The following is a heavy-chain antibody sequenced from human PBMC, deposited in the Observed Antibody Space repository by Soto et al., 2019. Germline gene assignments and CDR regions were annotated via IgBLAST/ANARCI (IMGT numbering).Heavy chain of an antibody. CDR2: IGFGSGNT. Sequence: QMQLVQSGPEVKKPGTSVKVSCKASGFTFTSSAMQWVRQARGQRPEWIGWIGFGSGNTNYAQKFQERVTFTRDMSTSTVYMELSSMRSEDTAVYYCAAGIVVNAPGYWGQGTLVTVSS. CDR1: GFTFTSSA. D-gene: IGHD3-22*01. CDR3: AAGIVVNAPGY. J-gene: IGHJ4*02. V-gene: IGHV1-58*02.